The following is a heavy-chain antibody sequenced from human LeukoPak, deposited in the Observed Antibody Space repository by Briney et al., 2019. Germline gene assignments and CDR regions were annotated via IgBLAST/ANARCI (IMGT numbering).Heavy chain of an antibody. V-gene: IGHV1-69*04. Sequence: SVKVSCKASGGTFSSYAISWVRQAPGQGLEWIGRIIPIFGIANYAQKFQGRVTITADKSTSTAYMELSSLRSEDTAVYYCARVRYYDSSGDPFDYWGQGTLVTVSS. D-gene: IGHD3-22*01. J-gene: IGHJ4*02. CDR2: IIPIFGIA. CDR3: ARVRYYDSSGDPFDY. CDR1: GGTFSSYA.